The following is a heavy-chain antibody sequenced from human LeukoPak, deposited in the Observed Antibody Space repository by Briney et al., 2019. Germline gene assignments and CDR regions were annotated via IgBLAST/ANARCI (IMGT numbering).Heavy chain of an antibody. D-gene: IGHD3-22*01. Sequence: ASVKVSCKASGYTFTSYGMSWVRQAPGQGLEWMGWISAYNGNTNYAQKLQGRVTMTTDTSTSTAYMELRSLRSDDTAVYYCARAAIAYDSSGYYYYWGQGTLVTVSS. J-gene: IGHJ4*02. CDR2: ISAYNGNT. V-gene: IGHV1-18*01. CDR1: GYTFTSYG. CDR3: ARAAIAYDSSGYYYY.